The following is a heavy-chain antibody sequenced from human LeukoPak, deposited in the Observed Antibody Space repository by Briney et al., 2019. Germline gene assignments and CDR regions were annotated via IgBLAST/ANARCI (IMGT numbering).Heavy chain of an antibody. CDR2: ISYDGSNK. D-gene: IGHD5-12*01. V-gene: IGHV3-30-3*01. CDR1: GFTFSSYA. Sequence: GGSLRLSCAASGFTFSSYAMHWVRQAPGKGLEWVAVISYDGSNKYYADSVEGRFTISRDNSKNTLYLQMNSLRAEDTAVYYCARDRVGYSGYDGIFDYWGQGTLVTVSS. J-gene: IGHJ4*02. CDR3: ARDRVGYSGYDGIFDY.